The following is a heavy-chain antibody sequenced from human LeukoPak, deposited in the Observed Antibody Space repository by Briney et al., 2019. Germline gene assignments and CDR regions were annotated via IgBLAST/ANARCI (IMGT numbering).Heavy chain of an antibody. Sequence: GGSLKLSCAASGFDFSGFYMHWVRQAPGKGLEWVAVISYDGSNKYYADSVKGRFTISRDNSQNTLYLQMNSLRLDDTAVYYCGRLMGGYDSYFYGMDVWGQGTTVTVSS. D-gene: IGHD5-12*01. CDR3: GRLMGGYDSYFYGMDV. CDR2: ISYDGSNK. CDR1: GFDFSGFY. J-gene: IGHJ6*02. V-gene: IGHV3-30*03.